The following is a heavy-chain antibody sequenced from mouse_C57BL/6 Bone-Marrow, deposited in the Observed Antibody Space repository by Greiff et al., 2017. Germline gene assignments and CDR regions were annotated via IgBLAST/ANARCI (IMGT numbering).Heavy chain of an antibody. CDR2: INPSDGTT. V-gene: IGHV1-52*01. CDR1: GYSFTSYW. Sequence: VQLQQPGAELVRPGSSVKLSCKVSGYSFTSYWMNWVKQRPIQGLEWIGKINPSDGTTNYNQKFKDKATLTVDQSSSTAYMQLSSLTSEDSAVYYCARTYYYGYAMDYWGQGTSVTVSS. J-gene: IGHJ4*01. D-gene: IGHD1-1*01. CDR3: ARTYYYGYAMDY.